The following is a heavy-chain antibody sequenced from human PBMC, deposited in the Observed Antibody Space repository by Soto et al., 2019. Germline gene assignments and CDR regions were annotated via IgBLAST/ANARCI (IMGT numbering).Heavy chain of an antibody. J-gene: IGHJ5*02. CDR2: INHVGST. CDR3: ATTNWNQNLFEP. CDR1: GASGSGHD. D-gene: IGHD1-1*01. Sequence: SETLSLTGAIFGASGSGHDWIWVRLTPGKGLEWFGEINHVGSTNSNRCPKSGVTMSVDTSKNQFSLNLTSMPAPETSVYSCATTNWNQNLFEPGRQGTLVTVSS. V-gene: IGHV4-34*01.